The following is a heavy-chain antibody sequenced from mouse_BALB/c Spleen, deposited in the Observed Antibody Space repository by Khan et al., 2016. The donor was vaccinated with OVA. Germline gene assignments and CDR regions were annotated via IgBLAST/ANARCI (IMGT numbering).Heavy chain of an antibody. CDR1: GFTFSTYG. J-gene: IGHJ3*01. Sequence: EVELVESGGDLVKPGGSLKLSCAASGFTFSTYGMSWVRQTPDKRLEWVATVCTGGGYTYYPDSVKGRFTISRDNAKNTLYLQMSELRTKDAAMFYCDRRAYYYDSEGFAYWGQGTLVTVSA. CDR2: VCTGGGYT. CDR3: DRRAYYYDSEGFAY. V-gene: IGHV5-6*01. D-gene: IGHD1-1*01.